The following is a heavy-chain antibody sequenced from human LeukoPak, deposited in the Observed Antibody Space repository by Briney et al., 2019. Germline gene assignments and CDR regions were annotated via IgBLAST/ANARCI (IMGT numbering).Heavy chain of an antibody. CDR3: AKDRGGVGATFDY. CDR1: GFPFGVYA. V-gene: IGHV3-9*01. J-gene: IGHJ4*02. D-gene: IGHD1-26*01. Sequence: SLRLSCAPSGFPFGVYAMQWAGQAPGRGRGWVSGISWNSGSIGYADSVKGRFTISRDNAKNSLYLQMNSLRAEDTALYYCAKDRGGVGATFDYWGQGTLVTVSS. CDR2: ISWNSGSI.